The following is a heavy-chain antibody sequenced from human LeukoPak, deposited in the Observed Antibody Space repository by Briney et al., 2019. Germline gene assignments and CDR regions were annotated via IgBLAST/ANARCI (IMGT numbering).Heavy chain of an antibody. D-gene: IGHD3-10*01. CDR1: GYTFTSNY. Sequence: ASVKVSCKAFGYTFTSNYMHWVRQAPGQGPEWMGVISPSGGSTTYAQKFQGRVTITADESTSTAYMELSSLRSEDTAVYYCARGDLSGGYYYYYMDVWGKGTTVTISS. J-gene: IGHJ6*03. V-gene: IGHV1-46*01. CDR2: ISPSGGST. CDR3: ARGDLSGGYYYYYMDV.